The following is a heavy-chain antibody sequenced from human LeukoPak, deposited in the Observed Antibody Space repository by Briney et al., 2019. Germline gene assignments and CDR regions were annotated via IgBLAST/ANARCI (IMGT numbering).Heavy chain of an antibody. V-gene: IGHV3-23*01. Sequence: PGGSLRLSCEASGFTFSTYAMSWVRQASGKGLEWVSGISGSGSITYYADSVKGRFTISRDNSKNTLFLEVSSLRAEDTAVYYCAKQTRYDSPAGGRGFDYWGQGTLVTVSS. CDR2: ISGSGSIT. D-gene: IGHD3-22*01. CDR1: GFTFSTYA. J-gene: IGHJ4*02. CDR3: AKQTRYDSPAGGRGFDY.